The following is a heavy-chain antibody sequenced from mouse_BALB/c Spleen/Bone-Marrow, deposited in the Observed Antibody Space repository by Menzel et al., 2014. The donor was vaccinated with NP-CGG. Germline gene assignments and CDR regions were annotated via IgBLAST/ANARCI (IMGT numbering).Heavy chain of an antibody. D-gene: IGHD2-3*01. CDR2: IRLKSNNYAT. J-gene: IGHJ1*01. V-gene: IGHV6-6*02. CDR3: TRGYYWGYFDV. Sequence: EVQLVESGGGLVQPGGSMKLSCVASGFTFSNYWMNWVRQSPEKGLEWVAEIRLKSNNYATHYAESVKGRFTISRDDSKSSVYLQMNNIRAEDTGIYYCTRGYYWGYFDVWGAGTTVTVSS. CDR1: GFTFSNYW.